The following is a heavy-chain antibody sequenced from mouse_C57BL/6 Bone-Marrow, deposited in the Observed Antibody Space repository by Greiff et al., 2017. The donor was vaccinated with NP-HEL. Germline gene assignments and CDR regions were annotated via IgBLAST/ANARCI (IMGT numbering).Heavy chain of an antibody. V-gene: IGHV1-63*01. CDR1: GYTFTNYW. CDR3: ARVGDYDTWCAY. CDR2: FYPGGGYT. J-gene: IGHJ3*01. D-gene: IGHD2-4*01. Sequence: QVHVKQSGAELVRPGTSVKMSCKASGYTFTNYWIGWAKQRPGHGLEWIGDFYPGGGYTNYNEKFKGKATLTADKSSSTAYMQFSSVTSEDSAIYYCARVGDYDTWCAYWGQGTLVTVSA.